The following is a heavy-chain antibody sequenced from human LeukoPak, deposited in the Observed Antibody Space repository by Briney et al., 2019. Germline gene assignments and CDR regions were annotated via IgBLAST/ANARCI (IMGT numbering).Heavy chain of an antibody. CDR3: AREGNILVSPYYFDY. D-gene: IGHD2/OR15-2a*01. CDR2: INPNSGGT. Sequence: ASVKVSCKASGYTFTVYYMHWVRQAPGQGLEWMGWINPNSGGTNYAQKFQGRVTMTRDTSISTAYMELSSLRSEDTAVYYCAREGNILVSPYYFDYWGQGTLVTVSS. V-gene: IGHV1-2*02. CDR1: GYTFTVYY. J-gene: IGHJ4*02.